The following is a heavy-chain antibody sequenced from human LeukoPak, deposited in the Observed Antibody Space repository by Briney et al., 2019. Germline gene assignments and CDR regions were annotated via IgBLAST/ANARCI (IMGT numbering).Heavy chain of an antibody. Sequence: GASVKVSCKASGGTFSSYAISWVRQAPGQGLEWMGGIIPIFGTANYAQKFQGRVTITADESTSTAYMELSSLRSEDTAVYYCARDIVVVPAPLYYYYYMDVWGKGTTVTVSS. CDR1: GGTFSSYA. V-gene: IGHV1-69*13. J-gene: IGHJ6*03. D-gene: IGHD2-2*01. CDR2: IIPIFGTA. CDR3: ARDIVVVPAPLYYYYYMDV.